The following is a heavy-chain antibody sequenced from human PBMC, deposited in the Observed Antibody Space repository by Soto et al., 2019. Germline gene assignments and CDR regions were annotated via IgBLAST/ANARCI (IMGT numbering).Heavy chain of an antibody. J-gene: IGHJ6*02. CDR1: GYSFTSYW. CDR2: IYPGDSGT. Sequence: GESLKISCKGSGYSFTSYWIGWVRQMPGKGLEWMGIIYPGDSGTRYSPSFQGQVTISADKSISTAYLQWSSLKASDTAMYYCARHANRITGTTGYGMDVWGQGTTVTVSS. V-gene: IGHV5-51*01. CDR3: ARHANRITGTTGYGMDV. D-gene: IGHD1-20*01.